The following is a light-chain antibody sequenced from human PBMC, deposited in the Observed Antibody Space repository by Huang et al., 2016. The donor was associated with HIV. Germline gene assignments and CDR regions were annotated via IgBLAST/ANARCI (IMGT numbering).Light chain of an antibody. V-gene: IGKV3-15*01. J-gene: IGKJ3*01. CDR1: KSVSTN. CDR2: GPS. CDR3: HQYNEWPIT. Sequence: EPVMTQSPATLSASPVRSATLSCRASKSVSTNLAWYQQKPGPAPRLLIYGPSTRAPGIPVRFRGSGSGTEFTLTISDLQSEDIAVYFCHQYNEWPITFGPGTKVDI.